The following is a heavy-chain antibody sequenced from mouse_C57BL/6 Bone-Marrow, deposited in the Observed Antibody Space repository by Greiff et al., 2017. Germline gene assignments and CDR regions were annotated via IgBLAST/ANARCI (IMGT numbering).Heavy chain of an antibody. V-gene: IGHV1-54*01. D-gene: IGHD2-5*01. CDR1: GYAFTNYL. J-gene: IGHJ2*01. Sequence: VQLQQSGAELVRPGTSVKVSCKASGYAFTNYLIEWVKQRPGQGLEWFGVINPGSGGTNYNEKFKGKATLTADKSSSTAYMQLSSLTSEDSAVYFWARGDYYSNYPYYFDYWGQGTTLTVSS. CDR2: INPGSGGT. CDR3: ARGDYYSNYPYYFDY.